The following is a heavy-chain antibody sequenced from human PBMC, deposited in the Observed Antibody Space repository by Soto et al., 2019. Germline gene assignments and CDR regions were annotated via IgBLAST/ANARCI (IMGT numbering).Heavy chain of an antibody. D-gene: IGHD6-19*01. V-gene: IGHV3-23*01. CDR3: AKHQIGWYDFDY. J-gene: IGHJ4*02. CDR2: ISDSGGRT. CDR1: SFTFSNAW. Sequence: GGSLRLSCAASSFTFSNAWINWVRQAPGKGLEWVSTISDSGGRTYYADSVEGRFTISRDNSKNTLYLQMNSLRVEDTAVFYCAKHQIGWYDFDYWGQGALVTVSS.